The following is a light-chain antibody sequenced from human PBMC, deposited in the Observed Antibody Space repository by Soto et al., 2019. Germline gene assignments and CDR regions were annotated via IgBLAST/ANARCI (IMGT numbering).Light chain of an antibody. J-gene: IGLJ2*01. Sequence: QSALTQPASVSGSTRQSITSSCTGTSSDVGRYNYVSWYQQHPGKAPKLMIYDVSNRPSGVSNRFSGSKSGNTASLTISGLQAEDEADYYCSSYTSSDTLIFGGGTKLTVL. V-gene: IGLV2-14*01. CDR2: DVS. CDR3: SSYTSSDTLI. CDR1: SSDVGRYNY.